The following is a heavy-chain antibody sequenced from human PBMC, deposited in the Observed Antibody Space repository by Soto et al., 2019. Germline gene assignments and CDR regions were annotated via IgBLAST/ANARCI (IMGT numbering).Heavy chain of an antibody. CDR2: ISTRSTYI. J-gene: IGHJ4*02. Sequence: EVQLVESGGGLVKPGGSLRLSCAASGFPFTSHGFNWVRQAPGKGLEWVSSISTRSTYIYYADSVRGRFTFSRDNAKNSLFLKMNSLIVEDTAVYYCARVAEVDFVVVISPLDYWGQGTLVTVSS. CDR1: GFPFTSHG. V-gene: IGHV3-21*02. CDR3: ARVAEVDFVVVISPLDY. D-gene: IGHD3-22*01.